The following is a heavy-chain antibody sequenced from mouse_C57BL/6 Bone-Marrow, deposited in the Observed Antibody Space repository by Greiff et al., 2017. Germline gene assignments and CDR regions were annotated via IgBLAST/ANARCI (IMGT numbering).Heavy chain of an antibody. CDR1: EYEFPSHD. Sequence: VQLKESGGGLVQPGESLKLSCESNEYEFPSHDMSWVRKTPEKRLELVAAINSDGGSTYYPATMERRFIISRDNTKKTLYLQMSSLRSEDTALYYCARGEYGGYWYFDVWGTGTTVTVSS. CDR3: ARGEYGGYWYFDV. J-gene: IGHJ1*03. D-gene: IGHD1-2*01. CDR2: INSDGGST. V-gene: IGHV5-2*01.